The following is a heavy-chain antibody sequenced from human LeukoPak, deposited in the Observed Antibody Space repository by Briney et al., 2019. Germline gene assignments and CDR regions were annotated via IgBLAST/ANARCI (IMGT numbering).Heavy chain of an antibody. CDR1: GFTFDDYA. J-gene: IGHJ3*02. CDR3: AKDSSSSWYRLRGGVNAFDI. V-gene: IGHV3-9*01. CDR2: ISWNSGSI. D-gene: IGHD6-13*01. Sequence: GRSLRLSCAASGFTFDDYAMHWVRHAPGKGLEWVSGISWNSGSIGYADSVKGRFTISRDNAKNSLYLQMNSLRAEDTALYYCAKDSSSSWYRLRGGVNAFDIWGQGTMVTVSS.